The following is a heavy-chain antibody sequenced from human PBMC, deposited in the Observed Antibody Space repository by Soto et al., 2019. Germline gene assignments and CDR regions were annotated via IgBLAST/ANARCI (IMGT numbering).Heavy chain of an antibody. CDR3: ATLRDYNAYLGVFGV. V-gene: IGHV4-39*01. J-gene: IGHJ3*01. CDR1: GASVTSSTYY. Sequence: PSETLSPTCTVSGASVTSSTYYWAWVRQPPGKGLEWVGSIYHAGNTYYNPSLKSRVTISIDTSTNQFSLRLSSMTAADTAVFYCATLRDYNAYLGVFGVWLPGTLVT. CDR2: IYHAGNT. D-gene: IGHD4-4*01.